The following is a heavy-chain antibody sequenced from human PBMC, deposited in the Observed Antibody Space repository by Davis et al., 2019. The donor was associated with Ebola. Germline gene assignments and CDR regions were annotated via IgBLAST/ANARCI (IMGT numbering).Heavy chain of an antibody. J-gene: IGHJ4*02. CDR3: ARGVDGSYVSGAYYYLDY. D-gene: IGHD3-10*01. V-gene: IGHV1-18*04. CDR2: ISAYNGNT. Sequence: AASVKVSCKASGYTFTNYYMHWVRQAPGQGLEWMGWISAYNGNTNYAQIFQGRVTMTTDTSTGTAYMELSSLRSDDTAVYYCARGVDGSYVSGAYYYLDYWGQGTLVTVSS. CDR1: GYTFTNYY.